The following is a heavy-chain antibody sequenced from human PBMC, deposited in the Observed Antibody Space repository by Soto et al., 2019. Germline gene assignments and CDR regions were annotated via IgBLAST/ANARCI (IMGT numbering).Heavy chain of an antibody. CDR2: SSFDGTQQ. Sequence: GGSLRLSCTASEFSLSSSDMHWVRRAPGKGLEWLAVSSFDGTQQFYGDSVKGRFTVSRDNPNNTLYLEMNSLRTEDTAVYYCAKQLRGSGWYPLDSRGQGTPVTVSS. J-gene: IGHJ4*02. D-gene: IGHD6-19*01. CDR1: EFSLSSSD. CDR3: AKQLRGSGWYPLDS. V-gene: IGHV3-30*18.